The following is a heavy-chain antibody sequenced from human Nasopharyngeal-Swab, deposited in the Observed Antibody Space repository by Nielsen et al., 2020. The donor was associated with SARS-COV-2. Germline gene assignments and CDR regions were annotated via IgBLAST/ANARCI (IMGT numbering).Heavy chain of an antibody. Sequence: GESLKISCAASGFTFSTYWMHWVRQAPGKGLVWVSRTNTDGSSTDYADSVKGRFTISRDNAKNTLYLQMNSLRAEDTAVYYCTRNFGGASEYWGQGTLVTVSS. CDR2: TNTDGSST. V-gene: IGHV3-74*01. CDR1: GFTFSTYW. D-gene: IGHD3-16*01. CDR3: TRNFGGASEY. J-gene: IGHJ4*02.